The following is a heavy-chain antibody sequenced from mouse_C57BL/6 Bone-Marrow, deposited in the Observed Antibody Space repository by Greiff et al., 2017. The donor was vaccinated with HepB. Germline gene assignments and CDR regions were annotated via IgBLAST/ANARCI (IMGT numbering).Heavy chain of an antibody. D-gene: IGHD1-1*01. Sequence: VQLQQSGSELRSPGSSVKLSCKDFDSEVFPIAYMSWVRQKPGHGFEWIGGILPSIGRTIYGAKFEDKATLDADTLSNTAYLELNSLTSEDSAIYYCARPLITTVVARNWYFDVWGTGTTVTVSS. CDR1: DSEVFPIAY. V-gene: IGHV15-2*01. J-gene: IGHJ1*03. CDR2: ILPSIGRT. CDR3: ARPLITTVVARNWYFDV.